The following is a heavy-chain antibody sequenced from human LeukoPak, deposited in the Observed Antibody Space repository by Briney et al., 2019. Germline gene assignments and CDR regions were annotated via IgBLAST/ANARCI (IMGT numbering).Heavy chain of an antibody. CDR3: AKAGGYSYGYLYYYGMDV. CDR2: ISGSGGST. D-gene: IGHD5-18*01. V-gene: IGHV3-23*01. CDR1: EFTFSSYA. J-gene: IGHJ6*02. Sequence: GGSLRLSCAASEFTFSSYAMSWVRQAPGKGLEWVSAISGSGGSTYYADSVKGRFTISRDNSKNTLYLQMNSLRAEDTAVYYCAKAGGYSYGYLYYYGMDVWGQGTTVTVSS.